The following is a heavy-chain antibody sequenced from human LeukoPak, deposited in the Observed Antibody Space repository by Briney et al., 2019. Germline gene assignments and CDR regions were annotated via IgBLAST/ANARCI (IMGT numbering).Heavy chain of an antibody. Sequence: SETLSLTCAVYGGSFSGYYWSWIRHPPGEGREWIGEINHSGSTNYNPSLKSRVTISVDTSKNQFSLKLSSVTAADTAVYYCARDRGDGYNSGYFEYWGQGTLVTVSS. CDR2: INHSGST. D-gene: IGHD5-24*01. V-gene: IGHV4-34*01. CDR3: ARDRGDGYNSGYFEY. CDR1: GGSFSGYY. J-gene: IGHJ4*02.